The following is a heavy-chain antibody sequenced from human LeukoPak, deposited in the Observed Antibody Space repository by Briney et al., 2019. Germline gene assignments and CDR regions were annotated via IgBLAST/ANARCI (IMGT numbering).Heavy chain of an antibody. CDR1: GGSLSGYY. J-gene: IGHJ4*02. CDR3: ARDSGEAEVPAAMFDY. V-gene: IGHV4-34*01. D-gene: IGHD2-2*01. Sequence: MTSETLSLTCAVYGGSLSGYYWSWIRQPPGKGLEWMGEINHSGSTNYNPSLKSRVTISVDTSKNQFSLKLSSVTAADTAVYYCARDSGEAEVPAAMFDYWGQGTLVTVSS. CDR2: INHSGST.